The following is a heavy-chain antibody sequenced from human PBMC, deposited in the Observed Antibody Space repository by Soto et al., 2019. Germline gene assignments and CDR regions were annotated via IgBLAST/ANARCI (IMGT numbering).Heavy chain of an antibody. V-gene: IGHV4-30-2*01. J-gene: IGHJ5*02. CDR1: GGSISSGGYS. D-gene: IGHD2-2*01. CDR2: IYHSGST. Sequence: SETLSLTCADSGGSISSGGYSWSWIRQPPGKGLEWIGYIYHSGSTYYNPSLKSRVTISVDRSKNQFSLRLSSVTAADTAVYYCARGIVVVPAAITGAWFDPWGQGTLVTVSS. CDR3: ARGIVVVPAAITGAWFDP.